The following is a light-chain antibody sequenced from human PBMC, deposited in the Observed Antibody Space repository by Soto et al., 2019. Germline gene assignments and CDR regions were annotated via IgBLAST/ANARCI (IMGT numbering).Light chain of an antibody. V-gene: IGKV3-11*01. CDR3: QQRNVWPPIT. J-gene: IGKJ5*01. CDR1: QSVGRS. Sequence: EIVLTQSPATLSLSPGERATLSCWASQSVGRSLAWYQQKPGQAPRLLINDASNRATGIPARFGGSGSGTDFTLTINSLEPEDFAVYYCQQRNVWPPITFGQGTRLEIK. CDR2: DAS.